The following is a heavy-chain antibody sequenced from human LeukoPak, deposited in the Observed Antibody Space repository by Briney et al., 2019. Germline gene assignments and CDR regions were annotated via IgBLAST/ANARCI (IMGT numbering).Heavy chain of an antibody. Sequence: SETLSLTCTVSGGSISSSSYYWGWIRQPPGKGLEWIGSIYYSGSTYYNPSLKSRVTISVDTSKNQFSLKLSSVTAADTAVYYCARSKQWPTTFDYWGQGTLVTVSS. J-gene: IGHJ4*02. CDR3: ARSKQWPTTFDY. V-gene: IGHV4-39*07. CDR1: GGSISSSSYY. CDR2: IYYSGST. D-gene: IGHD6-19*01.